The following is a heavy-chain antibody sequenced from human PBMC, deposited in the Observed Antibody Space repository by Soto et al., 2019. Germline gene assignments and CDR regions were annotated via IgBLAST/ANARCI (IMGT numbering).Heavy chain of an antibody. CDR1: GGSISSYY. D-gene: IGHD6-13*01. CDR2: IYYTGLS. J-gene: IGHJ4*02. V-gene: IGHV4-59*01. Sequence: QVQLQESGPGLVKPSETLSLTCTVSGGSISSYYWSWIRQPPGKGLEWIGYIYYTGLSNSNPSRNRRVXXXVXXSKNQFSLKLSAVTAADTAVYYCASHSSPWPFFGFWGQGTLVTVSS. CDR3: ASHSSPWPFFGF.